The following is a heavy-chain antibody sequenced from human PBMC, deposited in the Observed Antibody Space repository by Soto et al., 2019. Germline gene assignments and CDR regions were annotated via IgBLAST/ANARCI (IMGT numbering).Heavy chain of an antibody. CDR2: IRTDNGNT. D-gene: IGHD3-22*01. CDR1: GYSYTSHG. CDR3: ARESRDYYDSSGYHRPKYYFDY. Sequence: SVKVSCEASGYSYTSHGITWARQAPEQGLEWMGWIRTDNGNTNYAQKLQGRVTMTTDTSTTTAYMELRSLRSDDTAVYYCARESRDYYDSSGYHRPKYYFDYWGQGTLVTVSS. J-gene: IGHJ4*02. V-gene: IGHV1-18*01.